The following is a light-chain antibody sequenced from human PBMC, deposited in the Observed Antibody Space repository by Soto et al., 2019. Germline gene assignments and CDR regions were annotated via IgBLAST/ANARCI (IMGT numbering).Light chain of an antibody. CDR3: SSHTSYSTRV. Sequence: QSALTQLASVSGSPGQSIAISCTGTSSDVGGYNYVSWYQQHPGKAPKLMIHEVSNRPSGVSDRFSGSKSGNTASLTISGLQADDEADYYCSSHTSYSTRVFGTGTKVTVL. V-gene: IGLV2-14*01. CDR2: EVS. CDR1: SSDVGGYNY. J-gene: IGLJ1*01.